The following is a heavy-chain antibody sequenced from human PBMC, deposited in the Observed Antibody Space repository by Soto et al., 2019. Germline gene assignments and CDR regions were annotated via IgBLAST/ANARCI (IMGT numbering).Heavy chain of an antibody. CDR1: GGTFSSYA. J-gene: IGHJ6*02. D-gene: IGHD6-6*01. CDR2: IIPIFGTA. V-gene: IGHV1-69*13. CDR3: ARARSARPYYYYGMDV. Sequence: SVKVSCKASGGTFSSYAISWVRQAPGQGLEWMGGIIPIFGTANYAQKFQGRVTITADESTSTAYMELSSLRSEDTAVYYFARARSARPYYYYGMDVWGQGTTVTVSS.